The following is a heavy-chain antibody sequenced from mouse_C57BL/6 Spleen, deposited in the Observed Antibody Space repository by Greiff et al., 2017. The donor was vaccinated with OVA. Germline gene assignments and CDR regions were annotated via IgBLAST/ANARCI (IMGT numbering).Heavy chain of an antibody. Sequence: QVQLKQPGAELVKPGASVKLSCKASGYTFTSYWMQWVKQRPGQGLEWIGEIDPSDSYTNYNQKFKGKATLTVDTSSSTAYMQLSSLTSEDSAVYYCAREYGSSHWYFDVWGKGTTVTVSS. CDR3: AREYGSSHWYFDV. V-gene: IGHV1-50*01. D-gene: IGHD1-1*01. J-gene: IGHJ1*03. CDR2: IDPSDSYT. CDR1: GYTFTSYW.